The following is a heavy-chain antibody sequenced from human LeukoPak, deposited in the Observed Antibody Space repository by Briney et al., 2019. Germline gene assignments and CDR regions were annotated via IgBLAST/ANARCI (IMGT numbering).Heavy chain of an antibody. J-gene: IGHJ4*02. CDR3: TQRTDFWSGYARSSDY. Sequence: GGSLRLYCAASGFTFSGSAMHWVRQASGKGLEWVGRIRSKANSYATAYAASVKGRFTISRDDSKNTAYLQMNSLKTEDTAVYYCTQRTDFWSGYARSSDYWGQGTLVTVSS. D-gene: IGHD3-3*01. CDR2: IRSKANSYAT. CDR1: GFTFSGSA. V-gene: IGHV3-73*01.